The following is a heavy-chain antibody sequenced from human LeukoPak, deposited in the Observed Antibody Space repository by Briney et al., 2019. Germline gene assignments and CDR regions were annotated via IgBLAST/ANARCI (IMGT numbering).Heavy chain of an antibody. CDR1: GFTFSSYA. V-gene: IGHV3-53*01. Sequence: GGSLRLSCAASGFTFSSYAMSWVRQAPGKGLEWVSVIYSGGTTYYADSVKGRFTISRDNPKNTLYLQMNSLRAEDTAVYYCTRELASWGQGTLVTVSS. J-gene: IGHJ5*02. CDR3: TRELAS. CDR2: IYSGGTT.